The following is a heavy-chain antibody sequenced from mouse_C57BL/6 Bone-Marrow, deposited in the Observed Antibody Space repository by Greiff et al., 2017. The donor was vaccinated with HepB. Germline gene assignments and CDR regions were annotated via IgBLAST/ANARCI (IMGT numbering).Heavy chain of an antibody. J-gene: IGHJ1*03. Sequence: VQLKESGPELVKPGASVKISCKASGYSFTDYNMNWVKQSNGKSLEWIGVITPNYGTTSYNQKFKGKATLTVDQSSSTAYMQLNSLTSEDSAVYYCAVITTVVEDWYFDVWGTGTTVTVSS. CDR3: AVITTVVEDWYFDV. V-gene: IGHV1-39*01. CDR2: ITPNYGTT. CDR1: GYSFTDYN. D-gene: IGHD1-1*01.